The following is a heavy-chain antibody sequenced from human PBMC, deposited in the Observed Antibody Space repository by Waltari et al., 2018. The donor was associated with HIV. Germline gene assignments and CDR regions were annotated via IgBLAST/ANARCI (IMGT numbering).Heavy chain of an antibody. D-gene: IGHD1-1*01. CDR2: IKQDGSDK. V-gene: IGHV3-7*01. J-gene: IGHJ3*01. Sequence: EVQLVESGGGLVQPGGSLRLACAASGFTFRTFWRSWVRQAPGKGLEWVANIKQDGSDKYYVDSVKGRFTISRDNAKQFLYLQMNSLRVEDTAIYFCARAPLVVQAFDLWGQGTMVTVAS. CDR1: GFTFRTFW. CDR3: ARAPLVVQAFDL.